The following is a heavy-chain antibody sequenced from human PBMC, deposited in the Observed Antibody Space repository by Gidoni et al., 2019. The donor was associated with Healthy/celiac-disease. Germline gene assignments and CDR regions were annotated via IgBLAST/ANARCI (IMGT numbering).Heavy chain of an antibody. V-gene: IGHV3-21*01. CDR2: ISSSSSYI. CDR1: GFPFSRYS. Sequence: EVQLVESGGGLVKPGGSLRLSCAASGFPFSRYSMNWVRQAPGKGLEWVSSISSSSSYIYYADSVKGRFTISRDNAKNSLYLQMNSLRAEDTAVYYCARWEEMATHYYYYYMDVWGKGTTVTVSS. J-gene: IGHJ6*03. CDR3: ARWEEMATHYYYYYMDV. D-gene: IGHD5-12*01.